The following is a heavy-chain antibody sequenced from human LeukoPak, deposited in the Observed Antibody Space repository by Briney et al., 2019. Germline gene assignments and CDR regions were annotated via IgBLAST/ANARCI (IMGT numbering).Heavy chain of an antibody. CDR2: ITYDGSNK. CDR1: VFTFSSYA. Sequence: GGSLRLSCAASVFTFSSYAMHWVRQAPGKGLEWVAVITYDGSNKYYADSVKGRFTTSRDNSKNTLYLQMNSLRAEDTAVYYCARRRIAAAGPHYYYYMDVWGKGTMVTVSS. V-gene: IGHV3-30*04. J-gene: IGHJ6*03. D-gene: IGHD6-13*01. CDR3: ARRRIAAAGPHYYYYMDV.